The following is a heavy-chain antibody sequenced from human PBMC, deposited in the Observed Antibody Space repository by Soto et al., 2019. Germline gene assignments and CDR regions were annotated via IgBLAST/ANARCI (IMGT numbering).Heavy chain of an antibody. J-gene: IGHJ4*02. D-gene: IGHD3-16*01. CDR2: ISASGGST. CDR3: ARGAVMPDS. Sequence: EVQLLESGGGLEQPGGSLRLSCAASGFTFDSFAMTWVRQAPGKGLEWVSAISASGGSTFYADSVKGRFTISRDSSQNTLYLQMNSLRAEDTAVYYCARGAVMPDSWGQGTLVTVSS. CDR1: GFTFDSFA. V-gene: IGHV3-23*01.